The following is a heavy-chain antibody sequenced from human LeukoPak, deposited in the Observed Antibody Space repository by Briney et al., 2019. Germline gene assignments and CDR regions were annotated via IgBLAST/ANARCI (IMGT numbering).Heavy chain of an antibody. CDR2: ITPTFGTA. D-gene: IGHD3-22*01. CDR3: ARTLRITMIVVAPDAFDI. CDR1: GGTFSSYA. Sequence: SVKVSCKASGGTFSSYAISWVRQAPGQGLEWMGRITPTFGTANYAQKFQGRVTITTDESTSTAYMELSSLRSEDTAVYYCARTLRITMIVVAPDAFDIWGQGTMVTVSS. J-gene: IGHJ3*02. V-gene: IGHV1-69*05.